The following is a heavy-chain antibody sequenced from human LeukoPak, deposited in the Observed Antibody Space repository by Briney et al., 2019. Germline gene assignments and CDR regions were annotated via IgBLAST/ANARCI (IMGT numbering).Heavy chain of an antibody. D-gene: IGHD3-10*01. V-gene: IGHV3-23*01. J-gene: IGHJ4*02. CDR3: AKYRMIGSWY. CDR2: VGGDGHVT. CDR1: GFIFSTYV. Sequence: GGSLRLSCAASGFIFSTYVMSWVRQAPGKGLEWVSSVGGDGHVTYYADSVKGRFTISRDNSKNTLYLQMNSLRAEDTAVYYCAKYRMIGSWYWGQGTLVTVSS.